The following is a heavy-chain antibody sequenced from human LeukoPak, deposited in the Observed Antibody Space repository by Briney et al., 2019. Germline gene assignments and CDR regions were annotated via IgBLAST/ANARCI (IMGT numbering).Heavy chain of an antibody. D-gene: IGHD3-9*01. CDR3: ARPDPHYDILTGYYMGNWFDP. Sequence: SETLSLTCAVYGGSFSGYYWSWIRQPPGKGLEWIGEINHSGSTNYNPSLKSRVTISVDTSKNQFSLKLSSVTAADTAVYYCARPDPHYDILTGYYMGNWFDPWGQGTLVTVSS. CDR2: INHSGST. J-gene: IGHJ5*02. V-gene: IGHV4-34*01. CDR1: GGSFSGYY.